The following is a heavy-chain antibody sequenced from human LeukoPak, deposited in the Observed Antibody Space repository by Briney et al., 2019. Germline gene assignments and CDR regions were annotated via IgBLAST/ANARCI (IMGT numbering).Heavy chain of an antibody. J-gene: IGHJ6*03. CDR1: GYTFTSYD. Sequence: ASVKVSCKASGYTFTSYDINWVRQATGQGLEWMGWMNPNSGNTGYAQKFQGRVTMTRNTSISTAYMELSSLRSEDTAVYYCARDNAAKVWFGELSLYYYYYYMDVWGKGTTVTVSS. D-gene: IGHD3-10*01. CDR3: ARDNAAKVWFGELSLYYYYYYMDV. CDR2: MNPNSGNT. V-gene: IGHV1-8*01.